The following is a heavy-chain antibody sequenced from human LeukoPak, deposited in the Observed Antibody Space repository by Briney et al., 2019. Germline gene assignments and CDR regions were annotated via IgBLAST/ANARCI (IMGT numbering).Heavy chain of an antibody. CDR1: GGSISSNY. D-gene: IGHD1-1*01. J-gene: IGHJ4*02. CDR2: IYYSGST. V-gene: IGHV4-59*01. CDR3: AKGSNWNDFDY. Sequence: SETLTLTCTVSGGSISSNYWSWIRQPPGKGLEWIGYIYYSGSTNYNPSLKSRVTISVDTSKNQFSLKLSSVTAADTAVYYCAKGSNWNDFDYWGQGTLVTVSS.